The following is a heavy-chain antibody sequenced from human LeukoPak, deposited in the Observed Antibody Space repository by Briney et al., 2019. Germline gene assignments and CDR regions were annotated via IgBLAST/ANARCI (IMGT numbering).Heavy chain of an antibody. J-gene: IGHJ6*04. Sequence: GGSLRLSCTASGFTLSSYEMSWIRQAPGKGLEWVSSIDYSGGSTYYADSVKGRFTISRDNSKNTLYLQMNSLRAEDTAVYYCAELGITMIGGVWGKGTTVTISS. CDR2: IDYSGGST. CDR3: AELGITMIGGV. V-gene: IGHV3-23*01. D-gene: IGHD3-10*02. CDR1: GFTLSSYE.